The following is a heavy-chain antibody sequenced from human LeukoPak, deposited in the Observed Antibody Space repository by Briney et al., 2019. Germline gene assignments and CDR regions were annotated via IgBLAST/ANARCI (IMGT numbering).Heavy chain of an antibody. J-gene: IGHJ6*03. CDR3: ARDGERSYYMDV. D-gene: IGHD3-10*01. CDR2: IYYSGST. Sequence: SETLSLTCTVSGYSISSGYYWGWIRPTPGKGLEWIAYIYYSGSTNYNPSLKSRVTISVDKSKNQFSLKLSSVTAADTAVYYCARDGERSYYMDVWGKGTTVTVSS. CDR1: GYSISSGYY. V-gene: IGHV4-61*05.